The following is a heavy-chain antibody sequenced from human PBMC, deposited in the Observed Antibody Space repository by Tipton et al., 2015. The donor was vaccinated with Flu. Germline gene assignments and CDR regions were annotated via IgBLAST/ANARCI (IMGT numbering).Heavy chain of an antibody. D-gene: IGHD2-15*01. J-gene: IGHJ4*02. V-gene: IGHV4-59*12. CDR3: ARDGLYCSGGSCYIDY. CDR2: IYYSGST. CDR1: GGSISSYY. Sequence: TLSLSCTVSGGSISSYYWSWIRQPPGKGLEWIGYIYYSGSTNYNPSLKSRVTISVDTSKNQFSLKLSSVTAADTAVYYCARDGLYCSGGSCYIDYWGQGTLVTVSS.